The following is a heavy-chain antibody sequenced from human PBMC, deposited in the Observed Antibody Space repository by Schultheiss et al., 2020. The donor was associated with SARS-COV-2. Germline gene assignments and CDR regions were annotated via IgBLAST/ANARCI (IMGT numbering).Heavy chain of an antibody. V-gene: IGHV3-21*01. CDR2: ISSSSSYI. J-gene: IGHJ6*02. Sequence: GESLKISCAASGFTFSSYSMNWVRQAPGKGLEWVSSISSSSSYIYYADSVKGRFTISRDNAKNSLYLQMNSLRVEDTAVYYCARDDWAFSSSPPEGMDVWGQGTTVTVSS. CDR1: GFTFSSYS. CDR3: ARDDWAFSSSPPEGMDV. D-gene: IGHD2-2*01.